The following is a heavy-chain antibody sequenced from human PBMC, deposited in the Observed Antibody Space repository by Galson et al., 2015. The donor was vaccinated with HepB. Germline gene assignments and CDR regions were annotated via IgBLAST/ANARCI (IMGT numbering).Heavy chain of an antibody. CDR3: AGSSSPLYHMDV. V-gene: IGHV3-48*04. Sequence: SLRLSCAASGSTFRTSNMHWVRQGPVKGLEWISYISSSSTTIYYADSVEGRFTISRDNAEKSLYLQMNSLRADDTAVYYCAGSSSPLYHMDVWGKGTTVTVSS. CDR1: GSTFRTSN. CDR2: ISSSSTTI. D-gene: IGHD6-6*01. J-gene: IGHJ6*03.